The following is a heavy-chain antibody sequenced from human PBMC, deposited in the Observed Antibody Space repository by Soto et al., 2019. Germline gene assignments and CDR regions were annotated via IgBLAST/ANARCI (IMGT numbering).Heavy chain of an antibody. Sequence: PGGSLRLSCAASGFTFSSYAMHWVRQAPGKGLEWVAVISYDGSNKYYADSVKGRFTISRDNSKNTLYLQMNSLRAEDTAVYYCARSGSGYPPSHDYYYYGMDVWGQGTTVTVSS. CDR2: ISYDGSNK. D-gene: IGHD3-3*01. CDR1: GFTFSSYA. V-gene: IGHV3-30-3*01. CDR3: ARSGSGYPPSHDYYYYGMDV. J-gene: IGHJ6*02.